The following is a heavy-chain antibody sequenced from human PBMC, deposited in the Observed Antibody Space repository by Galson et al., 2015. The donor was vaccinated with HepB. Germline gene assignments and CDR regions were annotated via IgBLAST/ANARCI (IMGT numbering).Heavy chain of an antibody. CDR2: ISWNSGSI. Sequence: SLRLSCAASGFTFDDSALYWVRQAPGKGLGWVSGISWNSGSIGFADSVKGRFTISRYNAKNSLYLQMNSLRAEDTALYYCAKDIGCSSTSCFHYFGYWGQRTLVTVSS. D-gene: IGHD2-2*01. CDR1: GFTFDDSA. J-gene: IGHJ4*02. CDR3: AKDIGCSSTSCFHYFGY. V-gene: IGHV3-9*01.